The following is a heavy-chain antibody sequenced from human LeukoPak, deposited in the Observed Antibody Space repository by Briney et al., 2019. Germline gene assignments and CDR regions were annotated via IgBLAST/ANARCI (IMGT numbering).Heavy chain of an antibody. V-gene: IGHV3-30-3*01. Sequence: GGSLRLSCAASGFTFSSYAMHWVRQAPGKGLEWVAVISYDGSNKYYADSVKGRFTISRDNSKNTLYLQMNSLRAEDTAVYYCAKDLWVAAAGLIDYWGQGTLVTVSS. CDR2: ISYDGSNK. CDR1: GFTFSSYA. J-gene: IGHJ4*02. CDR3: AKDLWVAAAGLIDY. D-gene: IGHD6-13*01.